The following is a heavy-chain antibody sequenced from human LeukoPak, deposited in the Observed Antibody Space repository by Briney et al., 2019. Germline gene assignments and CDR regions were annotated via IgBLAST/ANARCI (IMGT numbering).Heavy chain of an antibody. CDR3: ARASVLGEWLSHFDY. CDR1: GFTFSDYY. J-gene: IGHJ4*02. CDR2: ISRSRSTI. D-gene: IGHD3-3*01. V-gene: IGHV3-11*04. Sequence: GGSLRLSCAASGFTFSDYYMSWIRQAPGKGLEWVSYISRSRSTIYYADSVKGRFTISRDNAKNSLFLQMNSLRAEDTAVYFCARASVLGEWLSHFDYWGQGTLVTVSS.